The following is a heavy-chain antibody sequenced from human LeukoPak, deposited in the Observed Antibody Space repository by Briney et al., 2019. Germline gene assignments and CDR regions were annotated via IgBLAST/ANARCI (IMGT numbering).Heavy chain of an antibody. CDR1: GFTFSSYS. V-gene: IGHV3-21*01. CDR3: ARDRFDYYGSGVDY. D-gene: IGHD3-10*01. Sequence: PGGSLRLSCAASGFTFSSYSMNWVRQAPGKGLEWVSSISSSSYIYYADSVKGRFTISRDNTKNSLYLQMNSLRAEDTAVYYCARDRFDYYGSGVDYWGQGTLVTVSS. CDR2: ISSSSYI. J-gene: IGHJ4*02.